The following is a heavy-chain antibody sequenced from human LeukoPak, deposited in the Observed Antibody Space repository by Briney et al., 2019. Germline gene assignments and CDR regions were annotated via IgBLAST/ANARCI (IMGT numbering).Heavy chain of an antibody. D-gene: IGHD2-15*01. Sequence: SETLSLTCSVSGGSISSYYWSWIRQPPGKGLEWIGYISYSGNTNYNPSLKSRVTISVDTSKNQFSLKLSPVTAADTAVYYCATRSTGVAATFDSWGQGALVTVSS. CDR3: ATRSTGVAATFDS. J-gene: IGHJ4*02. CDR1: GGSISSYY. CDR2: ISYSGNT. V-gene: IGHV4-59*01.